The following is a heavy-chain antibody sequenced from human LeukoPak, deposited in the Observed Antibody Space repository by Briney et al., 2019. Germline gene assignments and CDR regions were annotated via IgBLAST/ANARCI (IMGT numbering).Heavy chain of an antibody. D-gene: IGHD3-22*01. CDR2: LSRGGETR. Sequence: GGSLRLSCTGSGFPFNMFAMNWVRQAPGQGLEWVSGLSRGGETRKYADSVKGRFTVSRDNANNTLSLQMNSLRPEDTGVYYCARAPSEIGGYYPEYFRHWGQGTLVTVSS. CDR1: GFPFNMFA. CDR3: ARAPSEIGGYYPEYFRH. V-gene: IGHV3-23*01. J-gene: IGHJ1*01.